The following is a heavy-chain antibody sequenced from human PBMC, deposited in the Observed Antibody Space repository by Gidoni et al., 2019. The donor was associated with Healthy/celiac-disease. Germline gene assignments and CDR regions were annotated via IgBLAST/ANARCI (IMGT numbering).Heavy chain of an antibody. V-gene: IGHV1-18*01. CDR3: ARGGWELLNYYSGMDV. CDR2: FSAYNGNT. D-gene: IGHD1-26*01. J-gene: IGHJ6*02. Sequence: QVQLVQSGAEVKKPGASVKVSCKASGYTFTSYGISWVRQAPGQGLEWMGWFSAYNGNTNKAQKLQGRGTMTTDTSTSTAYMELRSLRSDDTAVYYCARGGWELLNYYSGMDVWGQGTTVTVSS. CDR1: GYTFTSYG.